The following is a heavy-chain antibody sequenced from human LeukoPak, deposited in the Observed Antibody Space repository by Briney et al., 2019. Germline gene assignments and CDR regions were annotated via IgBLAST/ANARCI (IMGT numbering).Heavy chain of an antibody. CDR1: GFTFSSYS. CDR2: ISSSSSYI. CDR3: ARAYYDFWSGNNWFDP. V-gene: IGHV3-21*01. D-gene: IGHD3-3*01. J-gene: IGHJ5*02. Sequence: GGSLRLSCAASGFTFSSYSMNWVRQAPGKGLEWVSSISSSSSYIYYADSVKGRFTISRDNAKNSLYLQMNSLRAEDTAVYYCARAYYDFWSGNNWFDPWGQGTLVTVSS.